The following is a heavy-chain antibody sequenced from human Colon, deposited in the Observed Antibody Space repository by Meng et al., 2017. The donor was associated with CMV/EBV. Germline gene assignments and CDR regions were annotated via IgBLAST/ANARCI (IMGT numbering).Heavy chain of an antibody. CDR2: INPNSGGT. Sequence: ASVKVSCKASGYTFTGYYMHWVRQAPGQGLEWMGWINPNSGGTNYAQKFQGRVTMTRDTSISTAYMELSRLRSEDTAVYYCARRYSLINWFDPWGQGTLVTVSS. V-gene: IGHV1-2*02. J-gene: IGHJ5*02. D-gene: IGHD6-13*01. CDR1: GYTFTGYY. CDR3: ARRYSLINWFDP.